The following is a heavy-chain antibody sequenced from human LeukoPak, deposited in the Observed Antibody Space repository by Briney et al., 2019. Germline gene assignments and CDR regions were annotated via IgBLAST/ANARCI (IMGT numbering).Heavy chain of an antibody. CDR3: ARQSYDFWSGYLNWFDP. CDR2: IYYSGST. Sequence: SETLSLTCTVSDCPISSSSYYWGWIRQPPGKGLERIGRIYYSGSTYHNPTLKRRVSISVDTSKNQFSLKLSSVTAADTAVYYCARQSYDFWSGYLNWFDPWGQGTLVTVSS. V-gene: IGHV4-39*01. CDR1: DCPISSSSYY. D-gene: IGHD3-3*01. J-gene: IGHJ5*02.